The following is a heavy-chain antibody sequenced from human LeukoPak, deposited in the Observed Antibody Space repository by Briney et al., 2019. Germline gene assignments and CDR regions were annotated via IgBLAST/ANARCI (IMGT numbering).Heavy chain of an antibody. V-gene: IGHV1-69*13. CDR1: GGTFSSYA. Sequence: SVKVPCKASGGTFSSYAISWVRQAPGQGLEWMGGIIPIFGTANYAQKFQGRVTITADESTSTAYMELSSLRSEDTAVYYCARGKTDYYDSSGYQAFDPWGQGTLVTVSS. D-gene: IGHD3-22*01. J-gene: IGHJ5*02. CDR3: ARGKTDYYDSSGYQAFDP. CDR2: IIPIFGTA.